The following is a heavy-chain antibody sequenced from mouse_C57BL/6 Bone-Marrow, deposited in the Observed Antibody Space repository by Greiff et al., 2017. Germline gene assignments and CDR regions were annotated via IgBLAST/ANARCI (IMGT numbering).Heavy chain of an antibody. Sequence: LQQPGTELVKPGASVKLSCKASGYTFTSYWMHWVKQRPGQGLEWIGNINPSNGCTNYNEKFKSKATLTVDKSSSTAYMQLIRLTSENSAEYSAARERVSRDVDYWGQGTTLTVSS. V-gene: IGHV1-53*01. CDR3: ARERVSRDVDY. J-gene: IGHJ2*01. D-gene: IGHD3-3*01. CDR1: GYTFTSYW. CDR2: INPSNGCT.